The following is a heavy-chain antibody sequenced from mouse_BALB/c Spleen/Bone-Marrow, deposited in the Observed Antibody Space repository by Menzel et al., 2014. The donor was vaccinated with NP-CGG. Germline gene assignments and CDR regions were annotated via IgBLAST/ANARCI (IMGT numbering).Heavy chain of an antibody. D-gene: IGHD5-5*01. Sequence: EVKLVEPGPGLVKPSQSLSLTCSVTGYSITSGYYWNWIRQFPGNKLEWMGYISYDGSNNYNPSLKNRISITRDTSKNQFFLKLNSVTTEDTATYYCAKGGIYLMDYWGQGTSVTVSS. CDR1: GYSITSGYY. CDR3: AKGGIYLMDY. V-gene: IGHV3-6*02. J-gene: IGHJ4*01. CDR2: ISYDGSN.